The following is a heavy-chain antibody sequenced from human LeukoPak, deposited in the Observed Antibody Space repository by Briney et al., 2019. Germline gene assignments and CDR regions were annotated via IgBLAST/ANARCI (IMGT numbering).Heavy chain of an antibody. CDR2: IYSDNT. V-gene: IGHV3-66*03. CDR3: ARDPGPYGDYMDV. D-gene: IGHD1-1*01. J-gene: IGHJ6*03. Sequence: GGSLRLSCTVSGFTVSSNSMSWVRQAPGKGLEWVSFIYSDNTHYSDSVKGRFTISRDNSKNTLYLQMNSLGAEDTAVYYCARDPGPYGDYMDVWGKGTTVTVSS. CDR1: GFTVSSNS.